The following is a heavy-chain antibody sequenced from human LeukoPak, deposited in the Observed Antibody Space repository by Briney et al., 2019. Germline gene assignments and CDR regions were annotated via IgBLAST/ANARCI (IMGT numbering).Heavy chain of an antibody. CDR2: ISGNSGST. CDR3: AKGLSLTSMGIDY. Sequence: GGSLRLSCAASGFTFSSYAMTWVRQAPGRGLEWVSTISGNSGSTDYADSVNGRFTVSRDNSRNTLYLQMHSLRADDTAVYYCAKGLSLTSMGIDYWGQGTLVTVSS. V-gene: IGHV3-23*01. J-gene: IGHJ4*02. D-gene: IGHD3-3*02. CDR1: GFTFSSYA.